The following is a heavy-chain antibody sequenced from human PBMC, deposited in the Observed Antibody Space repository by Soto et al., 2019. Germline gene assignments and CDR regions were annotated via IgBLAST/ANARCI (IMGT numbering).Heavy chain of an antibody. CDR2: ISDDGRNY. D-gene: IGHD3-16*01. Sequence: GGSLRLSCEASGFTFTSYAMHWVRQAPGKGLEWVAVISDDGRNYYYADSVKGRFTISRDNSKNTVFLQMNSLRAEDTAVYYCAKVHRNFLVYYFDYWGQGTLVTVTS. CDR3: AKVHRNFLVYYFDY. CDR1: GFTFTSYA. J-gene: IGHJ4*02. V-gene: IGHV3-30*18.